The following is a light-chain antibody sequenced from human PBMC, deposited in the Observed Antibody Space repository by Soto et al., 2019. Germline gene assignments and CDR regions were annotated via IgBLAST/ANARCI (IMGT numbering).Light chain of an antibody. Sequence: DIQMTQTPSTLSASVGDRVTITCRASQNIATWLAWYQQKPGNAPKLLIYKASTLQTGVPSRFSGSGSGTEFPRAISSLQPDDFATYYCQQYSRFTTFGQGTKVDI. CDR3: QQYSRFTT. J-gene: IGKJ1*01. CDR1: QNIATW. CDR2: KAS. V-gene: IGKV1-5*03.